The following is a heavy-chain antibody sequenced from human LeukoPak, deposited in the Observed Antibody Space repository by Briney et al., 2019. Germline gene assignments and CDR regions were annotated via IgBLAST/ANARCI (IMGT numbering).Heavy chain of an antibody. CDR3: AKDTGGSRSLPSYYFDY. CDR2: ISWDGGST. D-gene: IGHD3-10*01. J-gene: IGHJ4*02. Sequence: GGSLRLSCTASGFTFDDYAMHWVRQAPGKSLDGVSFISWDGGSTYYADSVKGRFTISRDNSKNSLYLQMNSLRAEDTALYYCAKDTGGSRSLPSYYFDYWGQGTLVTVSS. CDR1: GFTFDDYA. V-gene: IGHV3-43D*04.